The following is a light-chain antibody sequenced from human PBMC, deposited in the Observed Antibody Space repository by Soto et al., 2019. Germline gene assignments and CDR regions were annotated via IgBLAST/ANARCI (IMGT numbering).Light chain of an antibody. CDR1: SSNIGSNT. CDR3: AAWDDSLNGAWV. Sequence: QSVLTQPPSASGTPGQRVTISCSGSSSNIGSNTVNWYKQLPGTAPKLLIYSNSQRPSGVPDRFFGSKSGTSASLAISGLQSEDEADYYCAAWDDSLNGAWVFGGGTKLTVL. V-gene: IGLV1-44*01. J-gene: IGLJ3*02. CDR2: SNS.